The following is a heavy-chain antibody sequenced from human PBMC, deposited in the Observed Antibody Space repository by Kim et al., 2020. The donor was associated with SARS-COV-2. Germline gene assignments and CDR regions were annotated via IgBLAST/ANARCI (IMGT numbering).Heavy chain of an antibody. CDR1: GGSISSGDYY. V-gene: IGHV4-30-4*01. CDR2: IYYSGST. J-gene: IGHJ6*03. Sequence: SETLSLTCTVSGGSISSGDYYWSWIRQPPGKGLEWIGYIYYSGSTYYNPSLKSRVTISVDTSKNQFSLKLSSVTAADTAVYYCARARYYDSSGYVPYYYYMDVWGKGTTVTVSS. D-gene: IGHD3-22*01. CDR3: ARARYYDSSGYVPYYYYMDV.